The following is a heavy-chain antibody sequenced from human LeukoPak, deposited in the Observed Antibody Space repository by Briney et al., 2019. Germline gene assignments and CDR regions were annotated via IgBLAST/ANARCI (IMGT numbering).Heavy chain of an antibody. CDR2: ISSSGTII. D-gene: IGHD4-11*01. CDR3: ARAMTS. V-gene: IGHV3-48*03. CDR1: GFTFSSYE. J-gene: IGHJ4*02. Sequence: GGSLRLSCTASGFTFSSYEMNWVRKAPGKGLEWVSHISSSGTIIYYADSVKGRFTISRDNAKNSLYLQMNSLRAEDTAVYYCARAMTSWGQGTLVTVSS.